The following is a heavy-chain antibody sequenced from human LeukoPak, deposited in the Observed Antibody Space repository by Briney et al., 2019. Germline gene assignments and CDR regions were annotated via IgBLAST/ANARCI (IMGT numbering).Heavy chain of an antibody. J-gene: IGHJ4*02. CDR2: IYYSGST. V-gene: IGHV4-59*01. CDR3: VRVLNPWFGEFAFDY. Sequence: PSETLSLTCTASGDSISSYYWSWIRQPPGKRLEWIGYIYYSGSTNYNPSLKSRLTISLDTSKNQFSLKLSSVTAADTAVYYCVRVLNPWFGEFAFDYWGQGALVIVSS. D-gene: IGHD3-10*01. CDR1: GDSISSYY.